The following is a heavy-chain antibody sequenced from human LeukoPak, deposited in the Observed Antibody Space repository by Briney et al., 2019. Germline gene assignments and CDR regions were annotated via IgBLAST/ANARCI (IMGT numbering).Heavy chain of an antibody. Sequence: GGSLRLSCAGSGFTFSNYAMSWVRQAPGKGLEWVSAILGSGGSTYYADSVKGRFTVSRDNSKSTLYLQMNSLRAEDTALYYCAKWGDYDVLTGYYVPDYWGQGTLVTVSS. CDR2: ILGSGGST. CDR3: AKWGDYDVLTGYYVPDY. V-gene: IGHV3-23*01. J-gene: IGHJ4*02. D-gene: IGHD3-9*01. CDR1: GFTFSNYA.